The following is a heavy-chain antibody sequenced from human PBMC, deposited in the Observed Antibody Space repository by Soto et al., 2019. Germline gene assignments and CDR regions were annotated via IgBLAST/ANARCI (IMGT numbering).Heavy chain of an antibody. Sequence: QVQLQESGPGLVKPSQTLSLTCTVSGGSISSGGYYWSWIRQHPGKGMEWIGYIYYSGSTYYNPSLKGRVTISVDTSKNQFSLKLSSVTAADTAVYYCARDPGCSGGSCAVEYYFDYWGQGTLVTVSS. CDR1: GGSISSGGYY. CDR2: IYYSGST. V-gene: IGHV4-31*03. CDR3: ARDPGCSGGSCAVEYYFDY. D-gene: IGHD2-15*01. J-gene: IGHJ4*02.